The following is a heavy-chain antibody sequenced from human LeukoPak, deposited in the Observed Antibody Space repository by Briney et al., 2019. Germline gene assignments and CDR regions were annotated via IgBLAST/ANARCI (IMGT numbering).Heavy chain of an antibody. CDR1: GFTFSDYY. CDR2: ISSSGSTI. D-gene: IGHD3-22*01. V-gene: IGHV3-11*01. Sequence: GGSLRLSCAASGFTFSDYYMSWIRQAPGKGLEWVSYISSSGSTIYYADSVKGRFTISRDNTKNSLYLQMNSLRAEDTAVYYCARDLHYDSSGPYSGYWGQGTLVTVSS. J-gene: IGHJ4*02. CDR3: ARDLHYDSSGPYSGY.